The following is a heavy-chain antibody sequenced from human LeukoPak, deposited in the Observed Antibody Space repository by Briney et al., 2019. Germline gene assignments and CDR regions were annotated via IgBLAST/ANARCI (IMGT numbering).Heavy chain of an antibody. D-gene: IGHD2/OR15-2a*01. Sequence: SETLSLTCTVSGGSVRRGNYYWTWIRQPAGSGLEWIGRIYTSGTTDYNPSLRTRVTISVDASRNQFSLNLSSVTAADTAVYYCARDEIEDYGMDVWGQGTTVTVSS. J-gene: IGHJ6*02. CDR3: ARDEIEDYGMDV. V-gene: IGHV4-61*02. CDR2: IYTSGTT. CDR1: GGSVRRGNYY.